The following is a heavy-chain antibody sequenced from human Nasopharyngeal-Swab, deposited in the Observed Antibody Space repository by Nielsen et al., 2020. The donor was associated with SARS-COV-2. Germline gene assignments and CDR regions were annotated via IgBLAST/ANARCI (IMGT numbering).Heavy chain of an antibody. J-gene: IGHJ4*02. CDR2: INHSGST. Sequence: RQAQGKGLEWVGEINHSGSTNYNPSLKSRVTISVDTSKNQFSLMLTSVTAADTAVYYCARAEPSGGWYYYDSSGYYYGYWGQGTLVTVSS. V-gene: IGHV4-34*01. D-gene: IGHD3-22*01. CDR3: ARAEPSGGWYYYDSSGYYYGY.